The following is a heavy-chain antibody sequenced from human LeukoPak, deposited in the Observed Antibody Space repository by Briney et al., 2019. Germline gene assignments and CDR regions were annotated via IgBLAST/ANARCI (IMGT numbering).Heavy chain of an antibody. CDR3: AREPYSRASRFAWYLDL. D-gene: IGHD6-13*01. CDR1: GFTFCAYS. CDR2: ITINSIYI. V-gene: IGHV3-21*01. J-gene: IGHJ2*01. Sequence: PGGSLTRYCAASGFTFCAYSMNWLRQAPGKGLEWGSYITINSIYIYHADSVKDRFTITTDNAQNSLYLQMNCLRANDSAVYYCAREPYSRASRFAWYLDLWGRGTLVTVSS.